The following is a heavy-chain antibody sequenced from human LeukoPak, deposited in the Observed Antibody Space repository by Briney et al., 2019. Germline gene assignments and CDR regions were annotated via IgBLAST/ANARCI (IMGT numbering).Heavy chain of an antibody. V-gene: IGHV4-34*01. D-gene: IGHD6-19*01. CDR1: GGSFSGYY. Sequence: SETLSLTCAVYGGSFSGYYWSWIRQPPGKGLEWIGEINHSGSTNYNPSFKSRVTISVDTSKNQFSLKLSSVTAADTAVYYCARGSVLAVAGTEYWGQGTLVTVSS. CDR3: ARGSVLAVAGTEY. J-gene: IGHJ4*02. CDR2: INHSGST.